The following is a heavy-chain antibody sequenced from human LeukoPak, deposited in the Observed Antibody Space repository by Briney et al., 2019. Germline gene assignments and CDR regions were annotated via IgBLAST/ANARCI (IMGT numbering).Heavy chain of an antibody. Sequence: GASVKVSCKPSVYTFTGYYMHWVRQAPGQGLEWMGRINPNSGATNYAQKFQGRVTMTRDTSISTAYMELTTLRSDDTAVYYCAKSIEYCGADCYGYFDLWGRGTLVTVSS. CDR3: AKSIEYCGADCYGYFDL. CDR2: INPNSGAT. CDR1: VYTFTGYY. V-gene: IGHV1-2*06. D-gene: IGHD2-21*02. J-gene: IGHJ2*01.